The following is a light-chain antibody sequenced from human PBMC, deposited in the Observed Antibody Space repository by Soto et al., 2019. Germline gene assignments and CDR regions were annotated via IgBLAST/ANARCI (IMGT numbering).Light chain of an antibody. J-gene: IGKJ5*01. CDR1: QDSTKY. Sequence: IQLTQSPSSLSASVGDRVTITFRASQDSTKYLAWYQQKPGKAPRLLIYTASTLESGVPSRFSASGSGTEFTLTISSLHPDDFATYYCQEYNNYWTFGQGTRLEIK. CDR2: TAS. V-gene: IGKV1-9*01. CDR3: QEYNNYWT.